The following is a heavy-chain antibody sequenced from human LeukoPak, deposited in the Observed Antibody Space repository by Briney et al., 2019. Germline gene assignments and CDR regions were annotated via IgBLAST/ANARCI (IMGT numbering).Heavy chain of an antibody. V-gene: IGHV3-23*01. CDR3: ATRMVGATTYFNY. Sequence: GGSLRLSCAASGFSVSSNYMAWVRQAPGKGLEWVSGISGSGAGTYYADSVKGRFTISRDNSKNTLYLQMNSLRAEDTAVYYCATRMVGATTYFNYWGQGTLVTVSS. D-gene: IGHD1-26*01. J-gene: IGHJ4*02. CDR2: ISGSGAGT. CDR1: GFSVSSNY.